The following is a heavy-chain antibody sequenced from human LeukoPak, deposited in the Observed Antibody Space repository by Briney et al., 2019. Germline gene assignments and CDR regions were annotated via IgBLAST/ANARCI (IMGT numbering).Heavy chain of an antibody. CDR1: GFTVSNNY. CDR3: ARDLRVGVAGTDY. D-gene: IGHD6-19*01. Sequence: GGSLRLSCAASGFTVSNNYMSWVRQAPGKGLECVSVIFGGGSTYHADSVKGRFTISRDNSKNTLFLQMNSLRVEDTAVYYCARDLRVGVAGTDYWGQGTLVTVSS. J-gene: IGHJ4*02. V-gene: IGHV3-66*01. CDR2: IFGGGST.